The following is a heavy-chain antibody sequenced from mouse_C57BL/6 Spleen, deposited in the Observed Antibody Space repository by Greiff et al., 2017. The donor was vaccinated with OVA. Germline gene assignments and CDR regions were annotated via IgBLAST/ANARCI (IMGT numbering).Heavy chain of an antibody. V-gene: IGHV5-4*01. CDR3: ARDRTVVALYYFDY. D-gene: IGHD1-1*01. CDR2: ISDGGSYT. CDR1: GFTFSSYA. J-gene: IGHJ2*01. Sequence: EVQLVESGGGLVKPGGSLKLSCAASGFTFSSYAMSWVRQTPEKRLEWVATISDGGSYTYYPDNVKGRFTISRDNAKNNLYLQMSHLKSEDTAMYYCARDRTVVALYYFDYWGQGTTLTVSS.